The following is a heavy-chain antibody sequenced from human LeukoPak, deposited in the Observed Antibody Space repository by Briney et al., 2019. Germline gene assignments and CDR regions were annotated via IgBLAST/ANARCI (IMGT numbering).Heavy chain of an antibody. CDR1: GGSITSYY. V-gene: IGHV4-59*04. CDR3: ARVLDYYGSGTRDFDY. CDR2: MYHSGST. Sequence: PSETLSLTCTVSGGSITSYYWSWIRQPPGKGLEWIGSMYHSGSTYYNPSLKSRVTMSADTPKNQFSLKLNSVTAADTAVYYCARVLDYYGSGTRDFDYWGQGILVTVSS. D-gene: IGHD3-10*01. J-gene: IGHJ4*02.